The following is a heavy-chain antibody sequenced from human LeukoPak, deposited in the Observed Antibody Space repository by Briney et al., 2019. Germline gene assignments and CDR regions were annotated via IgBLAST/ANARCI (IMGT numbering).Heavy chain of an antibody. CDR3: ATAPMIVVPFFDY. J-gene: IGHJ4*02. D-gene: IGHD3-22*01. V-gene: IGHV3-9*01. CDR1: GSTFDDYA. CDR2: ISWNSGSI. Sequence: GGSLRLSCAASGSTFDDYAMHWVRQAPGKGLEWVSGISWNSGSIGYADSVKGRFTISRDNAKNSLYLQMNSLRAEDTALYYCATAPMIVVPFFDYGGEGTLVTVSS.